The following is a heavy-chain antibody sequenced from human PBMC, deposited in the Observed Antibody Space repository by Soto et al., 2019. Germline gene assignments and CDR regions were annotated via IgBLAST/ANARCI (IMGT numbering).Heavy chain of an antibody. CDR2: ISGSGGST. CDR1: GFTFSSYA. V-gene: IGHV3-23*01. D-gene: IGHD3-10*01. J-gene: IGHJ4*02. Sequence: EVQLLESGGGLVQPGGSLRLPCAASGFTFSSYAMSWVRQAPGKGLEWVSAISGSGGSTYYADSVKGRFTISRDNSKNTLYLQMNSLGAEDTAVYYCAKGYGSGSYPFDYWGQGTLATVSS. CDR3: AKGYGSGSYPFDY.